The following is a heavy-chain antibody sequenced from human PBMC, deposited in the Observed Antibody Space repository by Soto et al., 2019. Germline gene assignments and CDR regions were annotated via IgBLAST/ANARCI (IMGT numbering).Heavy chain of an antibody. CDR2: IKQDGSEK. CDR3: ASGPRGDYVPRGTYSWFDP. J-gene: IGHJ5*02. Sequence: GGSLRLSCAASGFTFSSYWMSWVRQAPGKGLEWVANIKQDGSEKYYVDSVKGRFTISRDNAKNSLYLQMNSLRAEDTAVYYCASGPRGDYVPRGTYSWFDPWGQGTLVTVSS. D-gene: IGHD4-17*01. V-gene: IGHV3-7*01. CDR1: GFTFSSYW.